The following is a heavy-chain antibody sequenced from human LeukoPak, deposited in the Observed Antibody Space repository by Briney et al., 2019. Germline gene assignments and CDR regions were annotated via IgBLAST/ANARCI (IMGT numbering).Heavy chain of an antibody. D-gene: IGHD3-10*01. CDR2: IYYSGST. Sequence: SETLSLTCTVSGGSIGSYYWSWIRQPPGKGLEWIGSIYYSGSTYYNPSLKSRVTISVDTSKNQFSLKLSSVTAAGTAVYYCARGARDYYGSGSYYLDYWGQGTLVTVSS. CDR3: ARGARDYYGSGSYYLDY. J-gene: IGHJ4*02. V-gene: IGHV4-39*07. CDR1: GGSIGSYY.